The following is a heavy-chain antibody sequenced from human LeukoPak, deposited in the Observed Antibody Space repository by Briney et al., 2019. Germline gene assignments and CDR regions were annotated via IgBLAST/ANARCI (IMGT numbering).Heavy chain of an antibody. CDR3: ARVYDSSGYYSEHDAFDI. Sequence: SETLSLTCTVSGGSISSYYWSWIRQPPGKGLEWIGYIYYSGSTNYNPSLKSRVTISVDTSKNQFSLKLSSVTAADTAVYYCARVYDSSGYYSEHDAFDIWGQGTMVTVSS. V-gene: IGHV4-59*01. J-gene: IGHJ3*02. CDR2: IYYSGST. D-gene: IGHD3-22*01. CDR1: GGSISSYY.